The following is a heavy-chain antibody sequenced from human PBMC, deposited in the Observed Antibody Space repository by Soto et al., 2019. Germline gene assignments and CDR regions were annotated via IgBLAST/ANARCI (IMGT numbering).Heavy chain of an antibody. CDR3: AREDYYGSGSYDNRYYYYGMDV. J-gene: IGHJ6*02. V-gene: IGHV4-30-4*01. CDR2: IYYSGST. D-gene: IGHD3-10*01. Sequence: SETLSLTCTVSGGSISSGDYYWSWIRQPPGKGLEWIGYIYYSGSTYYNPSLKIRVTISVDTYKNQFSLKLSSVTAADTAVYYCAREDYYGSGSYDNRYYYYGMDVWGQGTTVTVSS. CDR1: GGSISSGDYY.